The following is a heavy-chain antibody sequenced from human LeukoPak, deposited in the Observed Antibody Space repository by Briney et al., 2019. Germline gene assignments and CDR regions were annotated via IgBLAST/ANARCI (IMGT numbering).Heavy chain of an antibody. Sequence: GGSLRLSCAASGFTFSKYSLNWVRQAPGKGLEWISYISSSSGTIYSADSVKGRFTISRDNAKNSLYLQMNSLRAEDTAVYYCARDKFVYSSSWYKIFDPWGQGTLVTVSS. J-gene: IGHJ5*02. V-gene: IGHV3-48*01. CDR2: ISSSSGTI. CDR1: GFTFSKYS. CDR3: ARDKFVYSSSWYKIFDP. D-gene: IGHD6-13*01.